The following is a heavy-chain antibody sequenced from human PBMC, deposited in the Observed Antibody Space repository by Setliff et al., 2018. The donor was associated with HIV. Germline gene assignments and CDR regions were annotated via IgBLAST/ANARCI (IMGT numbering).Heavy chain of an antibody. CDR2: ISPEGNKK. CDR3: ARVLLRTNPLYGVASNWFDP. J-gene: IGHJ5*02. D-gene: IGHD2-8*01. CDR1: GDSTSTSGSY. V-gene: IGHV3-7*03. Sequence: ETLSLTCTVSGDSTSTSGSYWSWIRQAPGKGLEWVANISPEGNKKYYVGSVKGRFTSSGDNAKSSLLLQMSGLRPEDTAVYYCARVLLRTNPLYGVASNWFDPWGQGTLVTVSS.